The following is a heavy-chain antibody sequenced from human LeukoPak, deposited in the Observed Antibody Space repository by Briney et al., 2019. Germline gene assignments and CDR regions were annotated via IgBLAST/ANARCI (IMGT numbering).Heavy chain of an antibody. J-gene: IGHJ4*02. CDR3: AKPRGGYNYYPFDY. D-gene: IGHD5-24*01. V-gene: IGHV3-23*01. CDR2: ISGSGGST. CDR1: GFTFSSYA. Sequence: GGSLRLSCAASGFTFSSYAMSWVRQAPGKGLEWVSAISGSGGSTYYADSVKGRFTISRDNSKNTLYLQINSLRAEDTAVYYCAKPRGGYNYYPFDYWGQGTLVTVSS.